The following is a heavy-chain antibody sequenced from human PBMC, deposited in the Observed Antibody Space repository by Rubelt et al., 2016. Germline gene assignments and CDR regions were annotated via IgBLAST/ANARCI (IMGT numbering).Heavy chain of an antibody. CDR1: GGSFSGYY. J-gene: IGHJ5*02. CDR2: INHSGSS. Sequence: QVQLQQWGAGLLKPSETLSLTCAVYGGSFSGYYWTWIRQTPGKGLEWIGEINHSGSSNYNPSLMRRVTISVDTSKNQFSLKLSSVTAADTAVYYCATSPRSGSYAQFDPWGQGTLVTVSS. V-gene: IGHV4-34*01. D-gene: IGHD1-26*01. CDR3: ATSPRSGSYAQFDP.